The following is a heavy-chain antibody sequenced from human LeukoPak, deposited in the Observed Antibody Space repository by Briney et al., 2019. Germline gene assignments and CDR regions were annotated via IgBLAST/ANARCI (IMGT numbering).Heavy chain of an antibody. D-gene: IGHD7-27*01. CDR3: ARDLHWAFDY. J-gene: IGHJ4*02. V-gene: IGHV3-48*01. Sequence: GGSLRLSCAASGFSFSSYSMKWVRQAPGKGLEWISYINGGSSLIWFADSVRGRFTVSRDNAKSSLDLQMNSLRVDDTAVYYCARDLHWAFDYWGRGTLVTVSS. CDR1: GFSFSSYS. CDR2: INGGSSLI.